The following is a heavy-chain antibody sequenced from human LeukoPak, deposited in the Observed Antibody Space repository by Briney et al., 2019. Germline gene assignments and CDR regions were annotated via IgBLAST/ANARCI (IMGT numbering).Heavy chain of an antibody. D-gene: IGHD3-22*01. CDR3: ARDLRPGSYYYDSSGYWGTDY. CDR2: ISSSSGYI. Sequence: QPGGSLRLSCAASGFTFSSYSMNWVRQAPGKGLEWVSSISSSSGYIYYADSVKGRFTISRDNAKNSLYLQMNSLRAEDTAVYYCARDLRPGSYYYDSSGYWGTDYWGQGTLVTVSS. V-gene: IGHV3-21*01. J-gene: IGHJ4*02. CDR1: GFTFSSYS.